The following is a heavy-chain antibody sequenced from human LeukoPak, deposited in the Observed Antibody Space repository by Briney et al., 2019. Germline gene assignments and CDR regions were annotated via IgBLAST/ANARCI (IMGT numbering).Heavy chain of an antibody. CDR1: GFAFSNAW. CDR2: IKRKTDGGTT. D-gene: IGHD1-26*01. Sequence: GGSLRLSCAASGFAFSNAWMNWVRQAPGKGLEWVGRIKRKTDGGTTDYAAPLKGRVTISRDDSKSTLNLQMNSLKPDDTAVYFCTKGIVGASTDWFDPWGQGTLVTVSS. J-gene: IGHJ5*02. V-gene: IGHV3-15*01. CDR3: TKGIVGASTDWFDP.